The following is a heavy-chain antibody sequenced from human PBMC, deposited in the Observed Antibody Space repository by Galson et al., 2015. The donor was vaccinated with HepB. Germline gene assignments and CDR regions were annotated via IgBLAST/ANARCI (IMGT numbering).Heavy chain of an antibody. V-gene: IGHV3-73*01. Sequence: SLRLSCAASGFTFSASAMHWVRQTSEKGLEWVGRIRSKANNYATEYAVSVKGRFTISRDDSKNTAFLQMNSLETEDTAVYYCTKSLRGYCSSSRCYGPFDIWGQGTMVTVSS. CDR2: IRSKANNYAT. J-gene: IGHJ3*02. D-gene: IGHD2-2*01. CDR1: GFTFSASA. CDR3: TKSLRGYCSSSRCYGPFDI.